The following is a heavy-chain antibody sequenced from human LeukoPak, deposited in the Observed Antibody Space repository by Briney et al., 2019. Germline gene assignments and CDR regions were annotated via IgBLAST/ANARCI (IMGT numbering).Heavy chain of an antibody. CDR2: INPIFGTA. J-gene: IGHJ4*02. V-gene: IGHV1-69*05. CDR3: SGGDVEYSSSSYFDY. CDR1: GGTVSSYS. Sequence: PRASVKVSCKASGGTVSSYSIRWVRQAPGQGLEWMGRINPIFGTANFAQKFQGRGTITTDESTNTAYMELNSLRSEDKAVYYCSGGDVEYSSSSYFDYLGQGALATDCS. D-gene: IGHD6-6*01.